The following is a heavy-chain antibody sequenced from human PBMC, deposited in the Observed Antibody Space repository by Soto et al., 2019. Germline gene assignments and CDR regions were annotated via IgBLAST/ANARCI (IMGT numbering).Heavy chain of an antibody. CDR2: IWFDGSKQ. J-gene: IGHJ4*02. CDR3: ARDLNTGYVGDY. CDR1: GFTFSASG. V-gene: IGHV3-33*01. Sequence: QVQLVESGGGVVQPGTSLRLSCVASGFTFSASGMHWVRQTPGKGLEWVANIWFDGSKQYYADSVKGRFTVSRDNPGSTLFLQMNDLRTEDTAMYYCARDLNTGYVGDYWGQGALVVVSS. D-gene: IGHD5-12*01.